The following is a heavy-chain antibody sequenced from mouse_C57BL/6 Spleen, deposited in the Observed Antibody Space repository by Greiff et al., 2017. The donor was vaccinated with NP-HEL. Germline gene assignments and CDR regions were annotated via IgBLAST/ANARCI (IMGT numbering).Heavy chain of an antibody. CDR1: GYTFTTYP. Sequence: VQLVESGAELVKPGASVKMSCKASGYTFTTYPIEWMKQNHGKSLEWIGNFHPYNDDTKYNEKFKGKATLTVEKSSSTVYLELSRLTSDDSAVYYCARGGSSYFYAMDYWGQGTSVTVSS. CDR2: FHPYNDDT. J-gene: IGHJ4*01. CDR3: ARGGSSYFYAMDY. V-gene: IGHV1-47*01. D-gene: IGHD1-1*01.